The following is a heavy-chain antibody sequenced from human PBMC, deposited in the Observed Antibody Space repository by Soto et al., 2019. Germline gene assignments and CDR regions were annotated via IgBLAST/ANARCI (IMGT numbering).Heavy chain of an antibody. CDR2: IYHSGST. V-gene: IGHV4-4*02. D-gene: IGHD2-2*01. CDR1: GGSISSSNW. CDR3: ARLGYCSNTDCGPVGP. J-gene: IGHJ5*02. Sequence: SETLSLTCAVSGGSISSSNWWSWVRQPPGKGLEWIGEIYHSGSTNYNPSLKSRVTISLDTSKNQFSLKLSSVTAADTAVYYCARLGYCSNTDCGPVGPWGQGILVTVSS.